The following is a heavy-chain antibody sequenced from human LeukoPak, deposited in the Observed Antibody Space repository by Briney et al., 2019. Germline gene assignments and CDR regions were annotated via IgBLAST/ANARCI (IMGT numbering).Heavy chain of an antibody. CDR3: ARDVYGAGTYFDS. J-gene: IGHJ4*02. CDR2: INPNSGGT. CDR1: GYTFTGYY. Sequence: GASVKVSCKASGYTFTGYYMHWVRQAPGQGLEWMGWINPNSGGTNYAQKFQGRVTMTRDTSISTAYMDLSRLRSDDTAVYFCARDVYGAGTYFDSWGQGTLVTVSS. D-gene: IGHD1-14*01. V-gene: IGHV1-2*02.